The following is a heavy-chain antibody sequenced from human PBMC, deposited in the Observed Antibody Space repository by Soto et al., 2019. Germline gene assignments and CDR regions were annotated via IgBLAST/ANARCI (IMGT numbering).Heavy chain of an antibody. CDR3: ARDQKGGNYYYGMGV. J-gene: IGHJ6*02. V-gene: IGHV3-33*01. CDR1: GFTFSSYG. D-gene: IGHD1-26*01. Sequence: RRLSCAASGFTFSSYGMHWVRQAPGKGLEWVAVIWYDGSNKYYADSVKGRFTISRDNSKNTLYLQMNSLRAEDTAVYYCARDQKGGNYYYGMGVWGQGTTVTVSS. CDR2: IWYDGSNK.